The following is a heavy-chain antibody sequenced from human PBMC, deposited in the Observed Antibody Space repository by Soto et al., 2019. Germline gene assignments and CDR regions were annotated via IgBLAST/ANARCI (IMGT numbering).Heavy chain of an antibody. Sequence: QITLKESGPTLVKPTQTLTLTCTFSGFSLSTSGVGVGWIRQPPGKALEWLALIYWDDDKRYSPSLKSRVTTXKXTXXNQVILTMPNMDPVDTATYYCARLRLGELSFGFDPWGQGTLVTVSS. J-gene: IGHJ5*02. CDR3: ARLRLGELSFGFDP. CDR2: IYWDDDK. CDR1: GFSLSTSGVG. D-gene: IGHD3-16*02. V-gene: IGHV2-5*02.